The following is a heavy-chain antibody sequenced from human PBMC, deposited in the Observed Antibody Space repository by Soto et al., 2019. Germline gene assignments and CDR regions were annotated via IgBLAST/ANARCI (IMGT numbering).Heavy chain of an antibody. CDR2: ISGVGGAT. CDR3: VKGTQPIPNVSCLIYVRY. D-gene: IGHD2-2*01. V-gene: IGHV3-23*01. CDR1: GFSFSNYA. J-gene: IGHJ4*02. Sequence: GGSLRLSCAASGFSFSNYAMTWVRQAPGKGLEWVSSISGVGGATYSADSVKGRFTISRDDSKNTLYLQMDNLRAEDTAVYFCVKGTQPIPNVSCLIYVRYWGQGTPVTVSS.